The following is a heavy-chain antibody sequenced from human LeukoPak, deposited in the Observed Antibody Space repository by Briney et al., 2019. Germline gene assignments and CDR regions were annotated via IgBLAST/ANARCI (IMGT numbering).Heavy chain of an antibody. CDR1: GGTFSSYA. V-gene: IGHV1-69*04. CDR3: ARDLAHYDILTGSGEDFDY. D-gene: IGHD3-9*01. Sequence: ASVKVSCKASGGTFSSYAISWVRQAPGQGLEWMGRIIPILGIANYAQKFQGRVTVTAHKSTSTAYMELSSLRSEDTAVYYCARDLAHYDILTGSGEDFDYWGQGTLVTVSS. J-gene: IGHJ4*02. CDR2: IIPILGIA.